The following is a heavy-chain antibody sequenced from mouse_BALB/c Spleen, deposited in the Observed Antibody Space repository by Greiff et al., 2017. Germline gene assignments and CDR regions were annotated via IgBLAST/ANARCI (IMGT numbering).Heavy chain of an antibody. CDR2: IWAGGST. CDR1: GFSLTSYG. Sequence: QVQLKESGPGLVAPSQSLSITCTVSGFSLTSYGVHWVRQPPGKGLEWLGVIWAGGSTNYNSALMSRLSISKDNSKSQVFLKMNSLQTDDTAMYYCARVDGNYFNWDGAMDYWGQGTSVTVSS. CDR3: ARVDGNYFNWDGAMDY. V-gene: IGHV2-9*02. D-gene: IGHD2-1*01. J-gene: IGHJ4*01.